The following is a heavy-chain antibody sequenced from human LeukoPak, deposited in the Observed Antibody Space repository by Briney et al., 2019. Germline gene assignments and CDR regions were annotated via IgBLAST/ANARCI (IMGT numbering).Heavy chain of an antibody. D-gene: IGHD1-26*01. CDR3: ARGDSGSEEDAFDI. Sequence: ASVKVSCKASGYTFTSYGISWVRQAPGQGLEWMGWISAYNGNTNYAQKLQGRVTMTTDTSTSTAYMELRSLRSGDTAVYYCARGDSGSEEDAFDIWGQGTMVTVSS. CDR2: ISAYNGNT. CDR1: GYTFTSYG. J-gene: IGHJ3*02. V-gene: IGHV1-18*01.